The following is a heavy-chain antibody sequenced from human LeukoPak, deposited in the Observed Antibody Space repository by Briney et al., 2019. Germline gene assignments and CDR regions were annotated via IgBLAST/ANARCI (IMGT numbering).Heavy chain of an antibody. CDR3: ARGRAYYGSGELLSHFDY. V-gene: IGHV1-18*01. D-gene: IGHD3-10*01. CDR1: GYTFTSYG. J-gene: IGHJ4*02. CDR2: ISAYNGNT. Sequence: ASVKVSCKASGYTFTSYGISWVRQAPGQGLEWMGWISAYNGNTNYAQKLQGRVTVTTDTSTSTAYMELRSLRSNDTAVYYCARGRAYYGSGELLSHFDYWGRGTLVTVSS.